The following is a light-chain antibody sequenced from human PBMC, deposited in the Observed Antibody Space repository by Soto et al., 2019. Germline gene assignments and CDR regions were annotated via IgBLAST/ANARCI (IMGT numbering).Light chain of an antibody. Sequence: QSALTQPASVSGSPGQSITISCTGTSSDVGGYNYVSWYQQYLGKAPKLILSDVSNRPSGVSNRFSGSKSGNTASLTISGLQAEDEADYYCNSYRSSSTRYVFGTGTKLTVL. CDR2: DVS. J-gene: IGLJ1*01. CDR1: SSDVGGYNY. CDR3: NSYRSSSTRYV. V-gene: IGLV2-14*01.